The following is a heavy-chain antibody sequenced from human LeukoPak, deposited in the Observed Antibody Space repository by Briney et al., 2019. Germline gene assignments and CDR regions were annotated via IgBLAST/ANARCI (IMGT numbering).Heavy chain of an antibody. V-gene: IGHV1-2*02. CDR3: ATDGGTRGAVAGYFDY. J-gene: IGHJ4*02. Sequence: GASVKVSCKASGYTFTGYYMHWVRQAPGQGLEWMGWINPNSGGTNYAQKFQGRVTMTRDTSISTAYMELSRLKSDDTAVYYCATDGGTRGAVAGYFDYWGQGTLVTVSS. CDR1: GYTFTGYY. D-gene: IGHD6-19*01. CDR2: INPNSGGT.